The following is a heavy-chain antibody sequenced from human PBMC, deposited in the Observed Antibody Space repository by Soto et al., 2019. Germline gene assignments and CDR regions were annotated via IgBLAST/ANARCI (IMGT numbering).Heavy chain of an antibody. CDR3: ARALGYYDFWSGYLGHYYYGMDV. V-gene: IGHV1-69*12. Sequence: QVQLVQSGAEVKKPGSSVKVSCKASGGTFSSYAISWVRQAPGQGLEWMGGIIPIFGTANYAQKFQGRVTITADESTSTAYMELSSLSSEYTAVYYCARALGYYDFWSGYLGHYYYGMDVWGQGTTVTVSS. CDR1: GGTFSSYA. CDR2: IIPIFGTA. J-gene: IGHJ6*02. D-gene: IGHD3-3*01.